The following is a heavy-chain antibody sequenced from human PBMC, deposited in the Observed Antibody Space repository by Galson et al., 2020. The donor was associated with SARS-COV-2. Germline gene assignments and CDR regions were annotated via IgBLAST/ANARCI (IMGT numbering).Heavy chain of an antibody. Sequence: LSLTCAASGFTFSSYSMNWVRQAPGKGLEWVSSISSSSSYIYYADSVKGRFTISRDNAKNSLYLQMNSLRAEDTAVYYCATIAAAGTLYYYYGMDVWGQGTTVTVSS. CDR2: ISSSSSYI. CDR3: ATIAAAGTLYYYYGMDV. V-gene: IGHV3-21*01. D-gene: IGHD6-13*01. J-gene: IGHJ6*02. CDR1: GFTFSSYS.